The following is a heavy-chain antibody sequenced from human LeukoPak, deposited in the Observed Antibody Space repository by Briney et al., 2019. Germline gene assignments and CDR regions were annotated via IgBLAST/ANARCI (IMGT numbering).Heavy chain of an antibody. D-gene: IGHD4-17*01. CDR1: GFMFSDHY. V-gene: IGHV3-72*01. Sequence: GGSLRLSCAASGFMFSDHYMDWVRQPPGKGLEWVGRIRNRARGYTTEYAASVEGRFTVSRDDSKNSLYLQMNSLKTEDTAVYYCARDWVYGDYEYYFDYWGQGTLVTVSS. J-gene: IGHJ4*02. CDR2: IRNRARGYTT. CDR3: ARDWVYGDYEYYFDY.